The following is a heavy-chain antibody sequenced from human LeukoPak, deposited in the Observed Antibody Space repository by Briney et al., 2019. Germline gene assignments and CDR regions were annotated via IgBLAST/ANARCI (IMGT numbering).Heavy chain of an antibody. J-gene: IGHJ4*02. V-gene: IGHV3-48*01. CDR3: ASREGFCSGTKCYIYFDY. Sequence: TGGSLRLSCAASGFTFSSYSMNWVRQAPGKGLEWVSYISSSSSTIYYADSVKGRFTISRDNAKNSLYLQMNSLRAEDAAVYYCASREGFCSGTKCYIYFDYWGQGTLVTVSS. CDR2: ISSSSSTI. D-gene: IGHD2-2*02. CDR1: GFTFSSYS.